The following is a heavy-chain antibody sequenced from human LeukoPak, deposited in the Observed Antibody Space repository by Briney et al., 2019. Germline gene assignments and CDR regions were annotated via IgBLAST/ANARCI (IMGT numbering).Heavy chain of an antibody. Sequence: PGGSLRLSCAASGFTFSSYAMSWVRQAPGKGLEWVSAISGSGGSTYYADSVKGRFTISRDNSKNTLYLQMNSLRAEDTAVYYCAKSNGDYYDSSGSHMDNKQVYYYYYGMDVWGQGTTVTVSS. CDR3: AKSNGDYYDSSGSHMDNKQVYYYYYGMDV. CDR1: GFTFSSYA. V-gene: IGHV3-23*01. J-gene: IGHJ6*02. D-gene: IGHD3-22*01. CDR2: ISGSGGST.